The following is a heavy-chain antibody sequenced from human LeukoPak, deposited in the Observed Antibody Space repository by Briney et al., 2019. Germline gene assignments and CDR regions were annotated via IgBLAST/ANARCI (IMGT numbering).Heavy chain of an antibody. Sequence: SETLSLTCTVSGGSISNYYWSWIRQSPGKGLEWIAYIFYNGNTNYNPSLKSRVTISVDTSKNQFSLKLSSVTAADTADYYCARSGRIGASDSWGQGSLVTVSS. J-gene: IGHJ4*02. CDR1: GGSISNYY. CDR3: ARSGRIGASDS. D-gene: IGHD1-14*01. CDR2: IFYNGNT. V-gene: IGHV4-59*01.